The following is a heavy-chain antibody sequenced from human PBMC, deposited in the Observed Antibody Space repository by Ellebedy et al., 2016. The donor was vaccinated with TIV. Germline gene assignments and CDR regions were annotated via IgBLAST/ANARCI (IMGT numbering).Heavy chain of an antibody. V-gene: IGHV3-7*01. Sequence: GESLKIFCAASGFNFRSYWMTWVRQAPGKGLEWVAKIRQEGDEIYYVESVKGRFTISRDNAKNSLFLQMNSLRVEDTAVYYCARRASYGDYAVQVNPWFDPWGQGTLVTVSP. CDR3: ARRASYGDYAVQVNPWFDP. D-gene: IGHD4-17*01. CDR2: IRQEGDEI. CDR1: GFNFRSYW. J-gene: IGHJ5*02.